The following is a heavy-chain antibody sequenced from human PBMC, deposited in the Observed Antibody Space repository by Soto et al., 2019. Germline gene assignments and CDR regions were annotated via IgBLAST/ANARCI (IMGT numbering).Heavy chain of an antibody. CDR3: ARAPFDC. J-gene: IGHJ4*02. CDR2: IKQDGSEK. CDR1: GFTFSSDW. Sequence: PGGSLRLSCAASGFTFSSDWMHWVRQAPGKGLEWVANIKQDGSEKYYVDSVKGRFTISRDNAKNSLYLQMNSLRAEDTAVYYCARAPFDCWGQGTLVTVSS. V-gene: IGHV3-7*04.